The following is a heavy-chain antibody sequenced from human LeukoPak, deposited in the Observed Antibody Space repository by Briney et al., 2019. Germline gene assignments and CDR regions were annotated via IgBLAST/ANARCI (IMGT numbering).Heavy chain of an antibody. CDR3: ASNARITIFGVVSRPGWFDP. J-gene: IGHJ5*02. V-gene: IGHV4-30-4*08. CDR2: IYYSGST. D-gene: IGHD3-3*01. CDR1: GGSISSGDYY. Sequence: ASQTLSLTCTVSGGSISSGDYYWSWIRQPPGKGLEWIGYIYYSGSTYYNPSLKSRVTISVDTSKNQFSLKLSSVTAADTAVYYCASNARITIFGVVSRPGWFDPWGPGTLVTVSS.